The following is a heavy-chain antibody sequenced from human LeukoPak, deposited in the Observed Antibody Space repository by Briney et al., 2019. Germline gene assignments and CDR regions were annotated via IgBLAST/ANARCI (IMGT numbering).Heavy chain of an antibody. Sequence: ASVKVSCKASGYTFSSYGISWVRQAPGQGLEWMGWISAYNGNTNYAQKLQGRVTMTRNTSISTAYMELSSLRSEDTAVYYCARRRRNWFDPWGQGTLVTVSS. CDR2: ISAYNGNT. CDR1: GYTFSSYG. V-gene: IGHV1-18*01. J-gene: IGHJ5*02. CDR3: ARRRRNWFDP.